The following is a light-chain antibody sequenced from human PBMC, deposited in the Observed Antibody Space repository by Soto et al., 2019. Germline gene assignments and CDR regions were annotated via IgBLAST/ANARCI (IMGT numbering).Light chain of an antibody. J-gene: IGLJ2*01. CDR1: SSDVGGYNY. V-gene: IGLV2-8*01. CDR2: DVN. CDR3: SSFAGYSNLGV. Sequence: QSVLTQPPSASGSPGQSVTISCTGTSSDVGGYNYVSWYQQHPGKAPKHMIYDVNKRPSGVPDRFSGSKSGNTASLTVSGLQAYDEADYYCSSFAGYSNLGVVGGGTKLAAL.